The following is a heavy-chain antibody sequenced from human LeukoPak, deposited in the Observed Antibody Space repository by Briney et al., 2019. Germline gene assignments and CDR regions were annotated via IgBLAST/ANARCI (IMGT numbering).Heavy chain of an antibody. Sequence: GESLRLSCAASGFTVSSNYMSWVRQAPGKGLEWVSVIYSGGSTYYADSVKGRLTISRDNSKNTLYLQMNSLRAEDTAVYYCARVPQQTMAPDYWGQGTLVTVSS. J-gene: IGHJ4*02. CDR2: IYSGGST. CDR1: GFTVSSNY. D-gene: IGHD3-10*01. V-gene: IGHV3-53*01. CDR3: ARVPQQTMAPDY.